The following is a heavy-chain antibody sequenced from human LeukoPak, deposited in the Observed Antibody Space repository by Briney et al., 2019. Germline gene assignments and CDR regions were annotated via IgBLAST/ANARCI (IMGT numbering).Heavy chain of an antibody. Sequence: PSETLSLTCTASAGSINSDDYYWSWIRQPAGKGLGWIGRIYSPGTNYNYNPSLKSRVTISIDTSKNQFSLKLTSVTAGDTAVYYCARGIGTSYESSRDAFDIWGQGTMVTVSS. CDR3: ARGIGTSYESSRDAFDI. D-gene: IGHD3-22*01. J-gene: IGHJ3*02. CDR1: AGSINSDDYY. CDR2: IYSPGTN. V-gene: IGHV4-61*02.